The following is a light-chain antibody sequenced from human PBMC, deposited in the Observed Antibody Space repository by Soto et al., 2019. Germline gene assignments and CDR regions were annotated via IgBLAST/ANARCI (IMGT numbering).Light chain of an antibody. V-gene: IGKV3-20*01. CDR3: QQYESSPPT. Sequence: EIVLTQSPGTLSLSPGERATLSCRASQSVSNNYLAWYQQKPGQSPSLLIYGASSRATGIPDRFSGSVSGTDFTLTVSRLEPEDFALYYCQQYESSPPTFGQGTKVDI. CDR1: QSVSNNY. J-gene: IGKJ1*01. CDR2: GAS.